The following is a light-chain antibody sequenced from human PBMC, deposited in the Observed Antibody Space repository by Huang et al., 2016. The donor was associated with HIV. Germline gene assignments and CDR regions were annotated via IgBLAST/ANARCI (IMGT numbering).Light chain of an antibody. J-gene: IGKJ2*01. CDR3: QQYHEWPYT. Sequence: EILMTQSPATLSVSPGERATLSCRAGQTISSNLAWYQQKPGQAPSLLIYGASTRATGIPARFSGSGSGTEFSLTITSLQSEDFAVYYCQQYHEWPYTCGQGTKVDI. V-gene: IGKV3-15*01. CDR2: GAS. CDR1: QTISSN.